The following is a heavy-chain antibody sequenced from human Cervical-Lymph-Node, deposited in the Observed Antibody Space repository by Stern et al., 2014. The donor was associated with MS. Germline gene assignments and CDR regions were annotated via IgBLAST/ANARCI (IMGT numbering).Heavy chain of an antibody. V-gene: IGHV5-51*01. CDR3: ARIRGRFGYDAFDI. CDR1: GYNFNNYW. Sequence: EVQLVESGPEVKKPGESLKISCKGSGYNFNNYWIAWVRQMPGKGLEWMGIIYPGDSDTIHSPSFKGQVTISVDKSISTAYLQWTSLKASDTAMYYCARIRGRFGYDAFDIWGQGTMVTVSS. D-gene: IGHD3-16*01. CDR2: IYPGDSDT. J-gene: IGHJ3*02.